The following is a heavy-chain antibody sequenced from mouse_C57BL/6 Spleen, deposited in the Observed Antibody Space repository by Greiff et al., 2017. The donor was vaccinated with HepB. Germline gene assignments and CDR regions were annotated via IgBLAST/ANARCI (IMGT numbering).Heavy chain of an antibody. V-gene: IGHV1-50*01. CDR3: ARVKEFAY. CDR2: IDPSDSYT. J-gene: IGHJ3*01. D-gene: IGHD1-3*01. Sequence: QVQLQQPGAELVKPGASVKLSCKASGYTFTSYWMQWVKQRPGQGLEWIGEIDPSDSYTNYNQKFKGKATLTVDTSSSTAYMQLSSLTSEDSAVYYCARVKEFAYWGQGTLVTVSA. CDR1: GYTFTSYW.